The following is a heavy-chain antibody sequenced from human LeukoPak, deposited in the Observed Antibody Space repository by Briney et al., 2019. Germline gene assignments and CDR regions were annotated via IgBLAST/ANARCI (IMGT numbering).Heavy chain of an antibody. CDR1: GFTFSSYA. D-gene: IGHD6-19*01. J-gene: IGHJ4*02. Sequence: GGSLRLSCAASGFTFSSYAMSWVRQAPGKGLEWVSAISGSGGSTYYADSVKGRFTISRDNSKNTLYLRMNSLRAEDTAVYYCAKDQAVAGTSGFDYWGQGTLVTVSS. CDR2: ISGSGGST. CDR3: AKDQAVAGTSGFDY. V-gene: IGHV3-23*01.